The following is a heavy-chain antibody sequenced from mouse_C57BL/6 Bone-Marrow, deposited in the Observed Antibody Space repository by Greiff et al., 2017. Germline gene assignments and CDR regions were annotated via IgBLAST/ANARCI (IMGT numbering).Heavy chain of an antibody. D-gene: IGHD1-1*01. CDR1: GYTFTSYW. CDR3: TSFYYYGSSPAWFAY. J-gene: IGHJ3*01. V-gene: IGHV1-5*01. CDR2: IYPANSDT. Sequence: VQLQQSGTVLARPGASVKMSCKTSGYTFTSYWMHWVKQRPGQGLEWIGAIYPANSDTSYNQKFKGKAKLTAVTSASTAYMELSSLTNEDSAVYYCTSFYYYGSSPAWFAYWGQGTLVTVSA.